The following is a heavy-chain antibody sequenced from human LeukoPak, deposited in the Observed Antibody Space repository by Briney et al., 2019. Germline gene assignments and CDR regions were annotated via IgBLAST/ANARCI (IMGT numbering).Heavy chain of an antibody. D-gene: IGHD3-22*01. CDR2: ISGSGGST. V-gene: IGHV3-23*01. CDR1: GFTFSSYA. J-gene: IGHJ6*02. Sequence: GGSLRLSCAASGFTFSSYAMSWVRQAPGKGLEWVSAISGSGGSTYYADSVKGRFTISRDNSKNTLYLQMNSPRAEDTAVYYCAKDHYYDSSGYFTYYYGMDVWGQGTTVTVSS. CDR3: AKDHYYDSSGYFTYYYGMDV.